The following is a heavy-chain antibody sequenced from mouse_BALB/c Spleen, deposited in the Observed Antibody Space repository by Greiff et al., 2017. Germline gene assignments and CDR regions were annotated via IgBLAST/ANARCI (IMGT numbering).Heavy chain of an antibody. CDR2: ISSGSSTI. V-gene: IGHV5-17*02. CDR3: ARYFVSTATRVGFMDY. J-gene: IGHJ4*01. CDR1: GFTFSSFG. Sequence: EVKLVESGGGLVQPGGSRKLSCAASGFTFSSFGMHWVRQAPEKGLEWVAYISSGSSTIYYADTVKGRFTISRDNPKNTLFLQMTSLRSEDTAMYYCARYFVSTATRVGFMDYWGQGTSVTVSS. D-gene: IGHD1-2*01.